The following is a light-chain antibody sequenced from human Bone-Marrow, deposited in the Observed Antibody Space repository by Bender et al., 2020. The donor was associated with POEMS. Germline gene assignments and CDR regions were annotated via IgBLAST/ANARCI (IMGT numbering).Light chain of an antibody. V-gene: IGLV2-14*02. CDR1: NSDVGNYNV. CDR3: SSYAGSKNV. CDR2: EAY. J-gene: IGLJ1*01. Sequence: QSALTQPASVFGSPGQSITISCTGTNSDVGNYNVVSWYQHHPGKVPELLIYEAYKRPSGVSNRFSGSKSGNTASLTVSGLQAEDEADYYCSSYAGSKNVCGTGTEVTVL.